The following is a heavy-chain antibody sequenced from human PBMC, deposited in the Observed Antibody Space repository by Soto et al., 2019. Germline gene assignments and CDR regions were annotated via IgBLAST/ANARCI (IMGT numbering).Heavy chain of an antibody. CDR2: ISYDGSNK. D-gene: IGHD1-1*01. Sequence: GGSLRLSCAASGFTFSSYGMHWVRQAPGKGLEWVAVISYDGSNKYYADSVKGRFTISRDNSKNTLYLQMNSLRAEDTAVYYCAKVNPSTLESPNWGQGTLVTVSS. CDR1: GFTFSSYG. CDR3: AKVNPSTLESPN. J-gene: IGHJ4*02. V-gene: IGHV3-30*18.